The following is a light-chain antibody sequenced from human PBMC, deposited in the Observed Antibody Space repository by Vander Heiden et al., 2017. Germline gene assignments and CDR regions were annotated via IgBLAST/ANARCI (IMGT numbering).Light chain of an antibody. J-gene: IGKJ2*01. CDR2: DAS. V-gene: IGKV1-33*01. Sequence: IQITESPSSLSAPAGRRVTITCQATQSTRNYLTVYQQNPGKAPNLLIYDASNLETGVPSRFSGSGSGTDFTFTISSLQPEDIATYYCQLYDNLPYTFGPGTKLEIK. CDR3: QLYDNLPYT. CDR1: QSTRNY.